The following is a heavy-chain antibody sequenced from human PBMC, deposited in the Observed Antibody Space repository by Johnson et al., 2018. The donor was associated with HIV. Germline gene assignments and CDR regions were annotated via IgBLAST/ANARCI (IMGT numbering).Heavy chain of an antibody. Sequence: AAGGVTFSSFGMHWVRQAPGKGLEWVAFIRYDGSNKYFAASVKGRFTISRDNSKNSLYLQMNSLRPEDTGLYYCAKDIASGYTNGGTLDIWGQGTVVTVSS. J-gene: IGHJ3*02. D-gene: IGHD6-19*01. CDR2: IRYDGSNK. V-gene: IGHV3-30*02. CDR1: GVTFSSFG. CDR3: AKDIASGYTNGGTLDI.